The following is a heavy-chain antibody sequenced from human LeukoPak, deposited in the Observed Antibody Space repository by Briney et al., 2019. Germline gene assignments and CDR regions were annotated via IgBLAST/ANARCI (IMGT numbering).Heavy chain of an antibody. D-gene: IGHD2-8*01. V-gene: IGHV1-69*05. CDR2: IIPSFGTA. Sequence: SVKVSFKSSGGTFSSYAISWVRQAPGQGLEWMGGIIPSFGTANYAQKFQGRVTITTDESTSTAYMELSSLRSEDTAVYYCAHGYCTNGVCYPPPDYWGQGTLVTVSS. J-gene: IGHJ4*02. CDR3: AHGYCTNGVCYPPPDY. CDR1: GGTFSSYA.